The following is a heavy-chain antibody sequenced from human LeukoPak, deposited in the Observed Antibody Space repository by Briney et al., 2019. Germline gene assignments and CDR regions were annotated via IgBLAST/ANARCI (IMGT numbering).Heavy chain of an antibody. D-gene: IGHD3-16*02. Sequence: GGSLRLSCAASGFTVSSNYMSWVRQAPGKGLEWVSVIYSGGSTYYADSVKGRFTISRDNSKNTLYLQMNSLRAEDTAVYYCARGNLMITFGGVIVKGHWFDPWGQGTLVTVSS. V-gene: IGHV3-53*01. CDR2: IYSGGST. CDR1: GFTVSSNY. J-gene: IGHJ5*02. CDR3: ARGNLMITFGGVIVKGHWFDP.